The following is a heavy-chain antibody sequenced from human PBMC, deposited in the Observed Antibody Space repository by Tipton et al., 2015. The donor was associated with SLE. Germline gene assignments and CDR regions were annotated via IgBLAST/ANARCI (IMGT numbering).Heavy chain of an antibody. D-gene: IGHD3-10*01. Sequence: TLSLTCAVYGGSFSGYYWSWIRQHPGKGLEWIGYIYYSGSTYYNPSLKSRVTISVDTSKNQFSLKLSSVTAADTAVYYCARGDGSGSQFDYWGQGTLVTVSS. CDR1: GGSFSGYY. V-gene: IGHV4-31*11. CDR3: ARGDGSGSQFDY. J-gene: IGHJ4*02. CDR2: IYYSGST.